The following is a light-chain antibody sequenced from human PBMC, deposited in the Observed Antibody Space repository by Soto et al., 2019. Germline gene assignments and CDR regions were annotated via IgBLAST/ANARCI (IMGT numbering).Light chain of an antibody. CDR2: DAS. J-gene: IGKJ1*01. Sequence: DIQMTQSPSTLSASVGDRVTITCRASQSISSWLAWYQQKPGKAPKLLIYDASSLESGVPSRFSGSGSGTEFTLPISSLQPDDFATYYCQQYNSYSRPFGQGTKVEI. V-gene: IGKV1-5*01. CDR3: QQYNSYSRP. CDR1: QSISSW.